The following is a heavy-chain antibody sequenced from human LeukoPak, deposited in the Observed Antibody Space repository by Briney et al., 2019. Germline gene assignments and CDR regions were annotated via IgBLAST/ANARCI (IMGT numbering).Heavy chain of an antibody. CDR1: GGSISSSSHY. D-gene: IGHD6-13*01. CDR3: ARHGRSSSWDLDY. CDR2: IYYSGST. Sequence: SETLSLTCTVPGGSISSSSHYWGWIRQPPGKGLEWIVSIYYSGSTYYNPSLKSRATISVDTPKNQFSLKLSSVTAADTAVYYCARHGRSSSWDLDYWGQGTLVSVSS. V-gene: IGHV4-39*01. J-gene: IGHJ4*02.